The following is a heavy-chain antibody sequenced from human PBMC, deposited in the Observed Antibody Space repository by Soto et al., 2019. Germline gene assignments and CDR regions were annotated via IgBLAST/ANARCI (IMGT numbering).Heavy chain of an antibody. CDR2: IIPILGIA. CDR3: ARDREVVVVAATNLYYYYMDV. CDR1: GGTFSRYT. V-gene: IGHV1-69*04. Sequence: GASVKVSCKASGGTFSRYTISWVRQAPGQGLEWMGRIIPILGIANYAQKFQGRVTITADKSTSTAYMELSSLRSEDTAVYYCARDREVVVVAATNLYYYYMDVWGKGTTVTVSS. D-gene: IGHD2-15*01. J-gene: IGHJ6*03.